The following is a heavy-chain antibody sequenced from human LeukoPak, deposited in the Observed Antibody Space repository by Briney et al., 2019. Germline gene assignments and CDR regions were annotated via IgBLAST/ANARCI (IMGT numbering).Heavy chain of an antibody. J-gene: IGHJ4*02. Sequence: SETLSLTCSVSGFSINTNYYWGWVRQPPGRGLEWIGTIFHSGDIFDNPSLRSRVTMSVDTSKNQFMLKLTSVTAADTAVYYCARSWGNLYYFDYWGQGALVTLSS. V-gene: IGHV4-38-2*01. CDR2: IFHSGDI. CDR3: ARSWGNLYYFDY. CDR1: GFSINTNYY. D-gene: IGHD3-16*01.